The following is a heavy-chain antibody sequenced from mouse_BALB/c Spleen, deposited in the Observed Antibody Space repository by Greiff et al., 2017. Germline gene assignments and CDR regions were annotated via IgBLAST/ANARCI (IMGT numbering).Heavy chain of an antibody. CDR2: IDPANGNT. V-gene: IGHV14-3*02. D-gene: IGHD1-1*01. J-gene: IGHJ4*01. CDR1: GFNIKDTY. Sequence: LVESGAELVKPGASVKLSCTAPGFNIKDTYMHWVKQRPEQGLEWIGRIDPANGNTKYDPKFQGKATITADTSSNTAYLQLSSLTSEDTAVYYCAPYYYGSSYYAMDYWGQGTSVTVSS. CDR3: APYYYGSSYYAMDY.